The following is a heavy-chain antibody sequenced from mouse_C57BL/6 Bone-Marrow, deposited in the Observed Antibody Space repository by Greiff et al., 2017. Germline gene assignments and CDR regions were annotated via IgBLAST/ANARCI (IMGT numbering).Heavy chain of an antibody. CDR3: ARRGYYGSIFYWYFDV. CDR2: ISSGGSYT. CDR1: GFTFSSYG. V-gene: IGHV5-6*01. J-gene: IGHJ1*03. Sequence: EVQRVESGGDLVKPGGSLKLSCAASGFTFSSYGMSWVRQTPDKRLEWVATISSGGSYTYYPDSVKGRFTISRDNAKNTLYLQMSSLKSEDTAMYYWARRGYYGSIFYWYFDVWGTGTTVTVSS. D-gene: IGHD1-1*01.